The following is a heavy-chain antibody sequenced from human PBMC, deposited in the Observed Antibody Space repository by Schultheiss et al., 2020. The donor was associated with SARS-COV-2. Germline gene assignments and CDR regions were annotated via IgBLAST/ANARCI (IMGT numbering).Heavy chain of an antibody. CDR3: ARATPGSGVVVPAAIDGGGWFDP. CDR1: GFTFSSYA. V-gene: IGHV3-23*01. D-gene: IGHD2-2*02. Sequence: GGSLRLSCAASGFTFSSYAMSWVRQAPGKGLEWVSAISGSGGSTYYADSVKGRFTISRDNSKNTLYLQMNSLRAEDTAVYYCARATPGSGVVVPAAIDGGGWFDPWGQGTLVTVSS. J-gene: IGHJ5*02. CDR2: ISGSGGST.